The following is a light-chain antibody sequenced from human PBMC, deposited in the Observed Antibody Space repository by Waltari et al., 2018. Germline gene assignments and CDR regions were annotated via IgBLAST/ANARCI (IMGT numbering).Light chain of an antibody. J-gene: IGLJ1*01. CDR2: EVS. CDR1: DSDVGAYDF. CDR3: SSYTTSSAPGV. V-gene: IGLV2-14*01. Sequence: QSALTQPASVSGSPGQSITISCSGTDSDVGAYDFVSWYQQHPGKAPHLIIYEVSNRPPWIPNRFSASKSGNTASLTISGLQAEDEADYYCSSYTTSSAPGVFGTGTRVTVL.